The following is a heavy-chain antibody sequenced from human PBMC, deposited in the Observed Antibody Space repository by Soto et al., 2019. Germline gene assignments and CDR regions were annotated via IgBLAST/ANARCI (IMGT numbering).Heavy chain of an antibody. V-gene: IGHV3-23*01. CDR2: ISGSGGST. Sequence: GGSLRLSCAASGFTFSSYAMSWVRQAPGKGLEWASAISGSGGSTYYADSVKGRFTISRDNSKNTLYLQMNSLRAEDTAVYYCAKDTTPYYYDSSGYPGAPYYFDYRGQGTLVTVSS. CDR3: AKDTTPYYYDSSGYPGAPYYFDY. CDR1: GFTFSSYA. J-gene: IGHJ4*02. D-gene: IGHD3-22*01.